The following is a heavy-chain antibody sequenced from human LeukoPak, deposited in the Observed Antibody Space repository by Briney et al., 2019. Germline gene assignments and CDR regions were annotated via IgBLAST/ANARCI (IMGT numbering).Heavy chain of an antibody. J-gene: IGHJ4*02. V-gene: IGHV4-59*01. D-gene: IGHD6-19*01. CDR2: IYYSGST. CDR3: ARHYIGREGSGWSPYYFDY. Sequence: ASETLSLTCTVSGDSISSYNWSWIRQPPGKGLEWIGYIYYSGSTNYNPSLKSRVTISVDTSKNQFSLKLSSVTAADTAVYYCARHYIGREGSGWSPYYFDYWGQGTLVTVSS. CDR1: GDSISSYN.